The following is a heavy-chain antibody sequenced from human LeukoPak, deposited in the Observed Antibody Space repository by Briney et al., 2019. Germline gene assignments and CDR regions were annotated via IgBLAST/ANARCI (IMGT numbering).Heavy chain of an antibody. V-gene: IGHV3-21*01. CDR1: GFTFSSYS. J-gene: IGHJ4*02. CDR3: ARQMELLYDFDY. D-gene: IGHD1-26*01. CDR2: ISSSSTYI. Sequence: GGSLRLSCAASGFTFSSYSMNRVRQAPGKGLEWVSSISSSSTYIYYADSLKGRFTISRDNAKSSLYLQMNSLRAEDTAVYYCARQMELLYDFDYWGQGTLVTVSS.